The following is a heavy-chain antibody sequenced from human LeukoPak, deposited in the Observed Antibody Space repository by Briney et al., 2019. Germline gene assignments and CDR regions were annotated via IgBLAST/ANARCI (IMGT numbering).Heavy chain of an antibody. J-gene: IGHJ6*03. D-gene: IGHD2-2*01. CDR3: AKGPAIVVVPADYYYMDV. CDR1: GFTFSSYA. V-gene: IGHV3-23*01. CDR2: ISGSGGST. Sequence: GGSLRLSCAASGFTFSSYAMSWVRQAPGKGLEWVSAISGSGGSTYYADSVKGRFTISRDNSKNTLYLQMNSLRAEDTAVYYCAKGPAIVVVPADYYYMDVYGKGTTVTVSS.